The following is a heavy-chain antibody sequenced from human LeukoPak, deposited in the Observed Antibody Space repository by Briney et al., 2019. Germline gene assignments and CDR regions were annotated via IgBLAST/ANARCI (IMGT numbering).Heavy chain of an antibody. CDR3: VRYSGDADY. CDR1: GFTFDNYA. CDR2: IRSKIYGGTT. D-gene: IGHD5-12*01. J-gene: IGHJ4*02. Sequence: PGGSLRLSCTASGFTFDNYAMSWFRQAPGKGLEWVGFIRSKIYGGTTEYAASVKGRFTISRDDSKSIAYLQMTSLKSEDTAVYYCVRYSGDADYWSQGTLVTVSS. V-gene: IGHV3-49*03.